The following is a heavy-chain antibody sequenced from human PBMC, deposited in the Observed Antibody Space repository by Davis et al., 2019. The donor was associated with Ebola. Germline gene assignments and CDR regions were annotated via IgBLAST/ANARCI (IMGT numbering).Heavy chain of an antibody. Sequence: GESLKISCAASGFTFSNYWMHWVRQVPGEGLEWLAVVWYDGDKTDYADSVKGRFTISRDNSEKTVSLQMNSLRAEDTAVYYCARDPGGGLAYYALDVWGQGTTVTVSS. CDR2: VWYDGDKT. D-gene: IGHD3-16*01. CDR1: GFTFSNYW. CDR3: ARDPGGGLAYYALDV. J-gene: IGHJ6*02. V-gene: IGHV3-33*08.